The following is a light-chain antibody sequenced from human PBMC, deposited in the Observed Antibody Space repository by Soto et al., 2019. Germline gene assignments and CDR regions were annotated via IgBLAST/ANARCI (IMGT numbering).Light chain of an antibody. V-gene: IGKV3-11*01. CDR3: QQRSNWPAIT. J-gene: IGKJ5*01. Sequence: EIVLTQSPATLSLSPGERATLSCRARQSVSSYLAWYQQKPGQAPRLLIYDASNRATGIPARFSGSGSGTDVTLTISSLEPEDFAVYYWQQRSNWPAITSGQGTRLEIK. CDR2: DAS. CDR1: QSVSSY.